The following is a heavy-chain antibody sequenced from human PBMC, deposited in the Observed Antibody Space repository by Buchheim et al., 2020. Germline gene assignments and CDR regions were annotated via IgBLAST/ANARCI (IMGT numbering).Heavy chain of an antibody. CDR1: GFSFSTNA. CDR3: AKDLHFWSGMDY. Sequence: DVQLLQSGGGLVQPGGSPRLSCAASGFSFSTNAMSWVRQAPGRGLEWVSGIGGDGRSHYADSVQGRFTISRDSSQDTLYLQMNGLRVEDTATYYCAKDLHFWSGMDYWGQGAL. J-gene: IGHJ4*02. V-gene: IGHV3-23*01. D-gene: IGHD3-3*02. CDR2: IGGDGRS.